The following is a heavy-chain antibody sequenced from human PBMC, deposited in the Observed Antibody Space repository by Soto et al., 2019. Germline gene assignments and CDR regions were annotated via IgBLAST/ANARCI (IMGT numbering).Heavy chain of an antibody. CDR1: GFTFSSYE. V-gene: IGHV3-48*03. Sequence: GGSLGLSCAASGFTFSSYELTWVRQPPGKGLEWVSYFSSSGSTIYYADSLKGRFTISRDNAKNSLYLQMNSLRAEDTAVYYCARDKQQLGPHYYYYYMDVWGKGTTVTVSS. D-gene: IGHD6-13*01. CDR3: ARDKQQLGPHYYYYYMDV. CDR2: FSSSGSTI. J-gene: IGHJ6*03.